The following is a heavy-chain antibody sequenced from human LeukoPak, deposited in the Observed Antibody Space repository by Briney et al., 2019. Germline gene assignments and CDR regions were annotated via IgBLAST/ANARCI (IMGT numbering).Heavy chain of an antibody. V-gene: IGHV4-38-2*02. D-gene: IGHD3-22*01. CDR3: ARADYYDSSGYYLDY. CDR2: FFHSGNT. J-gene: IGHJ4*02. Sequence: SETLSLTCTVSGYSLSSGYYWGWIRQPPGKGLEWSGSFFHSGNTYYNPSLKSRVTISVDTSKNQFSLKLSSVTAADTAVYYCARADYYDSSGYYLDYWGQGTLVTVSS. CDR1: GYSLSSGYY.